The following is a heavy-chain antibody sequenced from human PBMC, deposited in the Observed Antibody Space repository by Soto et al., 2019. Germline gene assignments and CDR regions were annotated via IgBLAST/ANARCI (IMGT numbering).Heavy chain of an antibody. CDR2: IYYTGPT. D-gene: IGHD3-22*01. Sequence: SETLSLTCTVSGGSISSRSYYWGWIRQPPGKGLEWIGSIYYTGPTYDNPSLKSRVTISVDTSKNQFSLKLSSVIAADTAVYYCARHGYDTSGYYPDWFDPWGQGILVTVSS. CDR1: GGSISSRSYY. J-gene: IGHJ5*02. CDR3: ARHGYDTSGYYPDWFDP. V-gene: IGHV4-39*01.